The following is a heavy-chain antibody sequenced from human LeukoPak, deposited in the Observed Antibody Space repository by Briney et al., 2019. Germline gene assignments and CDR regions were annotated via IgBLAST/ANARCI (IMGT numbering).Heavy chain of an antibody. D-gene: IGHD1-1*01. CDR1: GFTFSSYA. J-gene: IGHJ4*02. Sequence: PGGSLRFSCAASGFTFSSYAMHWVRQAPGKGLEWVAVISYDGSNKYYADSVKGRFTISRDNSKNTLYLQMNSLRAEDTAVYYCATLRNGDYWGQGTLVTVSS. CDR2: ISYDGSNK. V-gene: IGHV3-30-3*01. CDR3: ATLRNGDY.